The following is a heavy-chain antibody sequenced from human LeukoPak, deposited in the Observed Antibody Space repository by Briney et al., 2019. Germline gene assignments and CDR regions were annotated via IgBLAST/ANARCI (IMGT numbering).Heavy chain of an antibody. CDR3: VREPSGQGWFDH. D-gene: IGHD2-15*01. Sequence: PSETLSLTCTVSGGSISSYYWSWIRQPPGKGLEWIGYIYYSGSTTYNPSLKSRVTISVDTSKNQFSLKLCSVTAADTAVYYCVREPSGQGWFDHWGQGTLVTVSS. CDR2: IYYSGST. V-gene: IGHV4-59*01. J-gene: IGHJ5*02. CDR1: GGSISSYY.